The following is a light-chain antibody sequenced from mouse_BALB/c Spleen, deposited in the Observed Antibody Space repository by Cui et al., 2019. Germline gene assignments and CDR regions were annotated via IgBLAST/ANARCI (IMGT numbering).Light chain of an antibody. V-gene: IGKV4-68*01. CDR3: QQWSSNPYT. J-gene: IGKJ2*01. Sequence: QIVLTQSPALMSASPGEKVPMTCSASSSVSYMYWYQQKPRSSPKPWIYLTSNLASGVPARFSGSGSGTSYSLTISSMEAEDAATYYCQQWSSNPYTFGGGTKLEIK. CDR1: SSVSY. CDR2: LTS.